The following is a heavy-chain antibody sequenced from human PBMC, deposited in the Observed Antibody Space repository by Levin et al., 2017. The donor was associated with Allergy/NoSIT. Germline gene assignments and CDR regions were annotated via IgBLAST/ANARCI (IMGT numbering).Heavy chain of an antibody. V-gene: IGHV3-11*01. CDR3: ERGARSTNHYWDFFDD. J-gene: IGHJ4*02. D-gene: IGHD2-8*01. CDR2: ISDTGGRL. CDR1: GFTLSDYY. Sequence: GGSLRLSCAASGFTLSDYYMGWVRQAPERGLEWISYISDTGGRLYYADSVKGRFTVSRDNTKHSVYLQLNSLRAEDTAVYFCERGARSTNHYWDFFDDWGQGTLVTVSS.